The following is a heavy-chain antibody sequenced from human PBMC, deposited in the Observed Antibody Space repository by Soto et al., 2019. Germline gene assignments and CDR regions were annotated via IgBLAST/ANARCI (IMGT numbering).Heavy chain of an antibody. D-gene: IGHD5-18*01. CDR3: ARDGADTAMVTVHGMDV. J-gene: IGHJ6*02. CDR2: IYYSGST. V-gene: IGHV4-31*03. Sequence: SETLSLTCTVTGGSISSGGYYWSWIRQHPGKGLEWIGYIYYSGSTYYNPSLKSRVTISVDTSKNQFSLKLSSVTAADTAVYYCARDGADTAMVTVHGMDVWGQGTTVTVSS. CDR1: GGSISSGGYY.